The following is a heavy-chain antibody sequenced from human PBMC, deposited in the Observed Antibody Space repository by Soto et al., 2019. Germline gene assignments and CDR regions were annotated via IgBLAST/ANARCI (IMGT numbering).Heavy chain of an antibody. CDR2: FYSGGLT. Sequence: GGSLRLSCAASGFTVSSNYMSWVRQAPGKGLEWVSVFYSGGLTFYADSVKGRFTISRDSSKNTLFLQMNSLRVEDTAVYYCARASGPANTPGGAFDIWGPGTMVTVSS. V-gene: IGHV3-53*01. J-gene: IGHJ3*02. CDR3: ARASGPANTPGGAFDI. CDR1: GFTVSSNY. D-gene: IGHD3-10*01.